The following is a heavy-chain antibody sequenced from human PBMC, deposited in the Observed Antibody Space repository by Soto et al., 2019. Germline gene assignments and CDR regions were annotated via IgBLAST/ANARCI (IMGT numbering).Heavy chain of an antibody. CDR2: INIDNGNT. V-gene: IGHV1-18*01. CDR1: GFTFTTYG. J-gene: IGHJ5*02. CDR3: ARYVGYGWFDP. Sequence: GASVKVSCKASGFTFTTYGISWVRQAPGQGLEWMGWINIDNGNTYYAQKLQGRVTVTTDTSTSTAYMELRSLRSDDTAVYYCARYVGYGWFDPWGQGTLVTVSS. D-gene: IGHD4-17*01.